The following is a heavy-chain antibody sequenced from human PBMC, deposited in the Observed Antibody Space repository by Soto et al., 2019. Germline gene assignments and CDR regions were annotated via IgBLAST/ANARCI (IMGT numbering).Heavy chain of an antibody. J-gene: IGHJ5*02. CDR1: GFTFSSYG. D-gene: IGHD3-22*01. CDR3: ARADFNYYDSSGLAGSWFDP. V-gene: IGHV3-33*01. CDR2: IWYDGSNK. Sequence: GGSLRLSCAASGFTFSSYGMHWVRQAPGKGLEWVAVIWYDGSNKYYADSVKGRFTISRDNSKNTLYLQMNSLRAEDTAVYYCARADFNYYDSSGLAGSWFDPWGQGTLVTVSS.